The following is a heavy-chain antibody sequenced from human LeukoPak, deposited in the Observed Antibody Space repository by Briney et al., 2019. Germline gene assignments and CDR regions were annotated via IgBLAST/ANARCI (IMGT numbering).Heavy chain of an antibody. Sequence: GGSLRLSCAASGFTFSNYAMSWVRQAPGKGLEWVSGISGSGGSAYYADSVKGRFTISRDNSKNTLYLQMNSLRAEDTAVYYCAKGYSYGHATDAFDIWGQGTMVTVSS. V-gene: IGHV3-23*01. CDR2: ISGSGGSA. D-gene: IGHD5-18*01. J-gene: IGHJ3*02. CDR3: AKGYSYGHATDAFDI. CDR1: GFTFSNYA.